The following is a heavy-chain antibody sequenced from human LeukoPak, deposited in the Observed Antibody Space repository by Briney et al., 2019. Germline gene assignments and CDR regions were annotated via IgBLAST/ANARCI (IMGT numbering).Heavy chain of an antibody. V-gene: IGHV1-18*01. D-gene: IGHD5-24*01. CDR1: GYTFTSYG. CDR3: ARDSIFMATQYYFDY. CDR2: ISAYNGNT. Sequence: GASVKVSRKASGYTFTSYGISWVRQAPGQGLEWMGWISAYNGNTNYAQKLQGRVTMTTDTSTSTAYMELRSLRSDDTAVYYCARDSIFMATQYYFDYWGQGTLVTVSS. J-gene: IGHJ4*02.